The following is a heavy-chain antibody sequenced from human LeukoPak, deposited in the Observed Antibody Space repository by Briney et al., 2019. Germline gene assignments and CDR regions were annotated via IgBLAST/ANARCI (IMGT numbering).Heavy chain of an antibody. CDR3: AREGLGELTLDY. J-gene: IGHJ4*02. D-gene: IGHD3-16*01. Sequence: ASVKVSCKASGGTFSSYAISWVRQAPGQGLEWMGGIIPILGTANYAQKLQGRVTMTTDTSTNAAYMELRSLRSDDTAVYYCAREGLGELTLDYWGQGTLVTVSS. CDR2: IIPILGTA. CDR1: GGTFSSYA. V-gene: IGHV1-69*10.